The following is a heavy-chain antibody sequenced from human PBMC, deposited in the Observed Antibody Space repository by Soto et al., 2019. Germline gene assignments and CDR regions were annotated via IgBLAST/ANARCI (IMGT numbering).Heavy chain of an antibody. J-gene: IGHJ4*02. Sequence: GRSLRLSCAASGFTFSNYALTWVRRAPGKGLEWLSAISGNGVSTYYADSVKGRFTISRDTSKNTLYLQVSSLRAEDTAVYYCAKNSVYVYYASSCIDSSGQGPVVTVS. CDR2: ISGNGVST. V-gene: IGHV3-23*01. CDR3: AKNSVYVYYASSCIDS. CDR1: GFTFSNYA. D-gene: IGHD3-22*01.